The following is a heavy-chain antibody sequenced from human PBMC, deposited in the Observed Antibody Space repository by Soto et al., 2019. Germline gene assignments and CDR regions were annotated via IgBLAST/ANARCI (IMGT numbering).Heavy chain of an antibody. V-gene: IGHV3-23*01. CDR3: AKDLLILRRAWFDP. D-gene: IGHD3-9*01. CDR2: ISASGDST. Sequence: EVQLLESGGGLVQPGGSLRLSCAASGFTFGSFAMSWVRQAPGKGLEWVSGISASGDSTYYADSVKGRFTISRDNSKNTLSLLMNGLRAEDTAVYYCAKDLLILRRAWFDPWGQGTRVTVSS. J-gene: IGHJ5*02. CDR1: GFTFGSFA.